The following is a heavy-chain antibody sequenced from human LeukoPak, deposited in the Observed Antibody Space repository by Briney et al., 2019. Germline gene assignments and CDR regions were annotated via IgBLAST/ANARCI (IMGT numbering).Heavy chain of an antibody. CDR3: AKRGYDILTGYYPLDY. CDR1: GFTFSSYA. Sequence: GGSLRLSCAASGFTFSSYAMSWVREAPGKRLEWGSEISGRGGSTYYADSVKGRFTISRDNSKNTLYLQMNSLRAEDTAVYYCAKRGYDILTGYYPLDYWGQGTLVTVSS. D-gene: IGHD3-9*01. J-gene: IGHJ4*02. V-gene: IGHV3-23*01. CDR2: ISGRGGST.